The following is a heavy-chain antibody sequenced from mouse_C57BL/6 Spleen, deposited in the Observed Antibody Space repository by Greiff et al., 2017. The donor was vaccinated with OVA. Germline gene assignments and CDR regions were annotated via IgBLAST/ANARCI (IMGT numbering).Heavy chain of an antibody. CDR2: ISSGGDYI. V-gene: IGHV5-9-1*02. J-gene: IGHJ2*01. Sequence: EVHLVESGEGLVKPGGSLKLSCAASGFTFSSYALSLVRQTPEKRLEWVAYISSGGDYIYYADTVKGRFTISRDNARNTLYLQMSSLKSEDTAMYYCTRGDYGYDNFDYWGQGTTLTVSS. CDR1: GFTFSSYA. D-gene: IGHD2-2*01. CDR3: TRGDYGYDNFDY.